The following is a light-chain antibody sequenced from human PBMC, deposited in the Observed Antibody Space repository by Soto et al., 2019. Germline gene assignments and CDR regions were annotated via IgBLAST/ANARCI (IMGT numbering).Light chain of an antibody. CDR3: SSYTTSSTYV. J-gene: IGLJ1*01. V-gene: IGLV2-14*01. CDR2: QVT. CDR1: SSDVGGYNY. Sequence: QSVLTQPASVSGSPGQSITISCTGTSSDVGGYNYVSWYQHHPGKVPKLMIFQVTKQPSGVSDRFYGSKSGNTASLTISGLQAEDEGDYFCSSYTTSSTYVLGTGTKVTVL.